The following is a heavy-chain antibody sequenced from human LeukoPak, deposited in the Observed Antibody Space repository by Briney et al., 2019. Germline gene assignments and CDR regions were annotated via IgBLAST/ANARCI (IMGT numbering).Heavy chain of an antibody. J-gene: IGHJ4*02. Sequence: AGGSLRLSCAASGFTVSSNYMSWVRQAPGKGLEWVSVIYSGGSTYYADSVKGRFTISRGNSKNTLYLQMNSLRAEDTAVYYCARAAEQWLLTFDYWGQGTLVTVSS. CDR1: GFTVSSNY. V-gene: IGHV3-53*01. CDR2: IYSGGST. D-gene: IGHD6-19*01. CDR3: ARAAEQWLLTFDY.